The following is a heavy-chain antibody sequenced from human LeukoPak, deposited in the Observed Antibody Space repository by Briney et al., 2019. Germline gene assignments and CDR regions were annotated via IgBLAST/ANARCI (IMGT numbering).Heavy chain of an antibody. D-gene: IGHD2-8*01. V-gene: IGHV3-21*01. J-gene: IGHJ4*02. CDR3: AGSLNGFLNFDY. CDR1: GFTFNSYS. Sequence: GGSLRLSCAASGFTFNSYSMNWVRQAPGKGLEWVSIISSSGTDIYYADSVMGRFTISRDNANDSLYLQMKSLRGEDTAVYYCAGSLNGFLNFDYWGQGTLVTVSS. CDR2: ISSSGTDI.